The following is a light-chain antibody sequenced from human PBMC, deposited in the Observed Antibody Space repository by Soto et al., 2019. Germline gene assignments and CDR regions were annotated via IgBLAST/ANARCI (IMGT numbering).Light chain of an antibody. CDR2: DVS. J-gene: IGLJ1*01. CDR1: SSDVGGYNF. CDR3: CSYAGSHTFV. Sequence: VLTQPRSVSGSPGQSVTISCTGTSSDVGGYNFVSWYQQYPGKAPKFMIYDVSKRPSGVPDRFSGPKSGNTASLTISGLLAEDEADYYCCSYAGSHTFVFGTGTKSPS. V-gene: IGLV2-11*01.